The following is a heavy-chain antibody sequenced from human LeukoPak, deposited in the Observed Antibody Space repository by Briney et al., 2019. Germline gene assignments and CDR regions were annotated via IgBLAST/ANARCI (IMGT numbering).Heavy chain of an antibody. V-gene: IGHV4-39*01. CDR1: GGSVSRSSYY. J-gene: IGHJ4*02. CDR3: ATARYWTQKY. Sequence: SETLSLTCTVSGGSVSRSSYYWAWIRQPPGKGLEWIGSGYYSGSTYYNPSLKSRVTISVDTPKNQFSLKLTSVTAADTAVYYCATARYWTQKYWGQGTLVTVSS. CDR2: GYYSGST. D-gene: IGHD2-8*01.